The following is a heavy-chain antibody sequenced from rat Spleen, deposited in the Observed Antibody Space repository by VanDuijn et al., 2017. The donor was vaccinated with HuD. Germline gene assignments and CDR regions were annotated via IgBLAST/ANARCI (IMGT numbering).Heavy chain of an antibody. CDR3: TRDSGYDY. CDR1: GFTFSNYG. D-gene: IGHD4-3*01. V-gene: IGHV5-29*01. CDR2: ISYDGSST. Sequence: EVQLVESGGGLVQPGRSLKLSCAASGFTFSNYGMAWVRQAPTKGLEWVATISYDGSSTYYRDSVKGRFTISRDNAKSTLYLQMNSLRSEDTATYYCTRDSGYDYWGQGVMVTVSS. J-gene: IGHJ2*01.